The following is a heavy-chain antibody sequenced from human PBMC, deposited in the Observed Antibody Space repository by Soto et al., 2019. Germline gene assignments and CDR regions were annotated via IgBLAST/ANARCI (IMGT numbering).Heavy chain of an antibody. CDR2: ISYDGILK. J-gene: IGHJ6*02. D-gene: IGHD3-10*01. V-gene: IGHV3-30*18. Sequence: PGGSLRLSCAASGFTFSDFGMNWVRQAPGKXLEWVAIISYDGILKYYADSVKGRFTISRDTSKGAVYLQMNSLTPEDTAVYYCAKDFKVSGGHYGSLNYYYGMDVWGQGTTVTVSS. CDR3: AKDFKVSGGHYGSLNYYYGMDV. CDR1: GFTFSDFG.